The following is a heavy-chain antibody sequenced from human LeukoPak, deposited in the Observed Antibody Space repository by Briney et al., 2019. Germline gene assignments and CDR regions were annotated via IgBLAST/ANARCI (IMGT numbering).Heavy chain of an antibody. D-gene: IGHD6-19*01. Sequence: GGSLRLSCAASGFTFSSYGMHWVRQAPGKGLEWVAVISYDGSNKYYADSVKGRFTISRDNSKNTLYLQMNSLRAEDTAVYYCAKDAGKSGRGWYEDYWGQGTLVTVSS. J-gene: IGHJ4*02. CDR3: AKDAGKSGRGWYEDY. V-gene: IGHV3-30*18. CDR1: GFTFSSYG. CDR2: ISYDGSNK.